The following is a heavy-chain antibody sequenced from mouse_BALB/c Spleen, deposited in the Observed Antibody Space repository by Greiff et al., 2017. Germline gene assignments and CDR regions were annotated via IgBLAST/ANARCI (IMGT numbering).Heavy chain of an antibody. J-gene: IGHJ4*01. D-gene: IGHD2-10*02. V-gene: IGHV5-17*02. CDR3: ASSYGKRAMDY. Sequence: EVKLVESGGGLVQPGGSRKLSCAASGFTFSSFGMHWVRQAPEKGLEWVAYISSGSSTLYYADTVKGRFTISRDNPKNTLFLQMTSLRSEDTAMYYCASSYGKRAMDYWGQGTSVTVSS. CDR1: GFTFSSFG. CDR2: ISSGSSTL.